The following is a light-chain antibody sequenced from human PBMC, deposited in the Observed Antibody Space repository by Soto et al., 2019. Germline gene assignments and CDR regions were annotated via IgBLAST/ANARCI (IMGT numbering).Light chain of an antibody. V-gene: IGLV1-47*02. Sequence: QSVLTQPPSASGTPGQRVTISCSGSSSNIGSNYVYWYQQLPGTAPKLLIYNSNQRPSGVPDRFSGSKSGTSASLAISGLRSEDEADYYCVAWDDSLSALMFGGGTKLTVL. CDR3: VAWDDSLSALM. CDR1: SSNIGSNY. CDR2: NSN. J-gene: IGLJ3*02.